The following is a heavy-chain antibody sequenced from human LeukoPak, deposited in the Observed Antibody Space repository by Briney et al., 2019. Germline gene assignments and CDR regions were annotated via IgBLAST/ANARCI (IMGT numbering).Heavy chain of an antibody. CDR3: AVLQSGSYYGSGSYYGIDY. CDR2: INHSGST. J-gene: IGHJ4*02. CDR1: GGSFSGYY. Sequence: SETLSLTCAVYGGSFSGYYWSWIRQPPGKGLEWIGEINHSGSTNYNPSLKSRVTISVDTSKNQFSLKLSSVTAADTAVYYCAVLQSGSYYGSGSYYGIDYWGQGTLVTVSS. D-gene: IGHD1-26*01. V-gene: IGHV4-34*01.